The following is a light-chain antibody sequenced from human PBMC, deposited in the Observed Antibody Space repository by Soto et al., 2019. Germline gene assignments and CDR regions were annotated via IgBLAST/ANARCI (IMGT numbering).Light chain of an antibody. J-gene: IGLJ2*01. CDR3: ATWDDSLSGVV. V-gene: IGLV1-44*01. Sequence: VLTQPPSASGTPGQRVTIACSGSSSNIGSNPVNWYQQFPGTAPKLLIYNNNQRPSGVPDRFSGSKSGTSASLAISGLQSEDEADYYCATWDDSLSGVVFGGGTKLTVL. CDR1: SSNIGSNP. CDR2: NNN.